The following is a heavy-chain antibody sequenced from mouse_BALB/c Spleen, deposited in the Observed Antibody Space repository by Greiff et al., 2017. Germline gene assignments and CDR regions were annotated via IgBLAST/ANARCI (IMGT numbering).Heavy chain of an antibody. Sequence: DVQLQESGGGLVQPGGSLRLSCATSGFTFTDYYMSWVRQPPGKALEWLGFIRNKANGYTTEYSASVKGRFTISRDNSQSILYLQMNTLRAEDSATYYCARGITTATGAMDYWGQGTSVTVSS. CDR2: IRNKANGYTT. V-gene: IGHV7-3*02. CDR1: GFTFTDYY. J-gene: IGHJ4*01. D-gene: IGHD1-2*01. CDR3: ARGITTATGAMDY.